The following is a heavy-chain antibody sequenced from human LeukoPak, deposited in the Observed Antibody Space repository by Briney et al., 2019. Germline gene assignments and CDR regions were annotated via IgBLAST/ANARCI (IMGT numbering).Heavy chain of an antibody. CDR1: GFPFRSYG. D-gene: IGHD1-26*01. CDR3: AKHLPGSQWEPLDL. CDR2: ISYEGSYI. V-gene: IGHV3-30*18. J-gene: IGHJ5*02. Sequence: QPGGSLRLSCAASGFPFRSYGMHWVRQAPGKGLEWVAYISYEGSYIHYADTVKGRFTISRDNSGNTLYLQMNSLRPEDTALYYCAKHLPGSQWEPLDLWGQGTLVTVSS.